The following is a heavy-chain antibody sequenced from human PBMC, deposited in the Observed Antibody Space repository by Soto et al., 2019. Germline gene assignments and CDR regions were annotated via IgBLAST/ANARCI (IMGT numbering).Heavy chain of an antibody. J-gene: IGHJ4*02. Sequence: PSVTLSLTCTVSGGSVSSGFYYWTWIRQSSGKGPEWIGYIYYSGTTSYNPSLKSRVTMSRDTSKNLFSLELNSVTAADTAVYYCARGRYSYGHFDFWGRGTLVTVSS. CDR2: IYYSGTT. CDR3: ARGRYSYGHFDF. CDR1: GGSVSSGFYY. V-gene: IGHV4-61*01. D-gene: IGHD5-18*01.